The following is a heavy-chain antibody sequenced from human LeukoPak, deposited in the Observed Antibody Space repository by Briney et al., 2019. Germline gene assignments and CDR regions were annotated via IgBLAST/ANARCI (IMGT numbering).Heavy chain of an antibody. Sequence: GGSLRLSCTVSGFTVSSDSMSWVRQAPGKGLEWVSFIYSGGSTHYSDSVEGRFTISRDNSKNTLYLQMNSLRAEDTAVYYCARRISSGWYRRYAFDIWGQGTMVTVSS. J-gene: IGHJ3*02. V-gene: IGHV3-53*01. D-gene: IGHD6-19*01. CDR1: GFTVSSDS. CDR3: ARRISSGWYRRYAFDI. CDR2: IYSGGST.